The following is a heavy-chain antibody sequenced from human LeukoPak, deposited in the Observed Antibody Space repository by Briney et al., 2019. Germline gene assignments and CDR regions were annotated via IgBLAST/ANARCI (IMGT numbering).Heavy chain of an antibody. J-gene: IGHJ6*03. CDR3: AKGGEDIVVVPAEGYYYYMDV. CDR2: IRYDGSNK. V-gene: IGHV3-30*02. D-gene: IGHD2-2*01. Sequence: GGSLRLSCAASGFTFSSYGMHWVRQAPGKGLEWVAFIRYDGSNKYYADSVKGRFTISRDNSKNTLYLQMNSLRAEDTAVYYCAKGGEDIVVVPAEGYYYYMDVWGKGTTVTVSS. CDR1: GFTFSSYG.